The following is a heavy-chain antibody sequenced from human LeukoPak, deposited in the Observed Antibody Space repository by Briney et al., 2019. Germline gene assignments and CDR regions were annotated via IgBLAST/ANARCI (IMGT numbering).Heavy chain of an antibody. Sequence: SETLSLTCTVSGGSISSYYWSWIRQPPGKGLEWIGYIYYSGSTNYNPSLKSRVTISVDTSKNQFSLKLSSVTAADTAVYYCERLPGYSGYVASFFLDYWGQGTLVTVSS. V-gene: IGHV4-59*08. CDR2: IYYSGST. CDR3: ERLPGYSGYVASFFLDY. D-gene: IGHD5-12*01. J-gene: IGHJ4*02. CDR1: GGSISSYY.